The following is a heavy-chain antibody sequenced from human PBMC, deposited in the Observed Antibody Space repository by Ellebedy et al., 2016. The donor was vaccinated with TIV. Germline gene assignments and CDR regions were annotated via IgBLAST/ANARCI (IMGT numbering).Heavy chain of an antibody. CDR1: GYTFTTYG. V-gene: IGHV1-18*01. D-gene: IGHD1-14*01. CDR2: ISGYNGDT. Sequence: ASVKVSXKTSGYTFTTYGINWVRQAPGQGLEWMGWISGYNGDTEYAQKFQDRVTMTTDTYTSTSYIEVRSLRSDDTAIYYCARVMDITPQTHRMNDYWGQGTLVTVSS. J-gene: IGHJ4*02. CDR3: ARVMDITPQTHRMNDY.